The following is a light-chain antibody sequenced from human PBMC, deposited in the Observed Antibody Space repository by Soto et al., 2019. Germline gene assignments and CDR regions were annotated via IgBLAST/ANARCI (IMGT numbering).Light chain of an antibody. CDR1: QSVSKF. CDR2: DAS. Sequence: EIVLTQSPATLSLSPGERATLSCRASQSVSKFLALYQQKPGQAPRLLISDASNRATGIPGRFSGSGSGTDFSLTISSLEPEDFAVHYCQHRSNWPWTFGQGTKVEIK. CDR3: QHRSNWPWT. V-gene: IGKV3-11*01. J-gene: IGKJ1*01.